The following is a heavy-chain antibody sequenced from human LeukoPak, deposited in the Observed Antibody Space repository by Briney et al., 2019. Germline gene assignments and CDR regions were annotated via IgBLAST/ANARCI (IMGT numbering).Heavy chain of an antibody. CDR1: GFTFSDYY. J-gene: IGHJ4*02. Sequence: PGGSLRLSCAASGFTFSDYYMSWIRQAPGKGLKRVSYISSSGSTIYYADSVKGRFTISRDNAKNSLYLQMNSLRAEDTAVYYCARYQGSVTVVTPSPLDYWGQGTLVTVSS. D-gene: IGHD4-23*01. V-gene: IGHV3-11*01. CDR3: ARYQGSVTVVTPSPLDY. CDR2: ISSSGSTI.